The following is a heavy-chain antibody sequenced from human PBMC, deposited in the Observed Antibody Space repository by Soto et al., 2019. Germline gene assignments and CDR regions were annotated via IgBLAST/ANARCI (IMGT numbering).Heavy chain of an antibody. CDR2: IKSKIDGGTT. J-gene: IGHJ4*02. V-gene: IGHV3-15*01. Sequence: PGGSLRLSCAASGFTFNSAWMSWVRQAPGKGLEWVGRIKSKIDGGTTDYAAPVKGRFAISRDDSENTVFLQMNSLKTEDTAVYYCTTNTFFYYDSSGYYYWGQGTLVTVSS. CDR1: GFTFNSAW. CDR3: TTNTFFYYDSSGYYY. D-gene: IGHD3-22*01.